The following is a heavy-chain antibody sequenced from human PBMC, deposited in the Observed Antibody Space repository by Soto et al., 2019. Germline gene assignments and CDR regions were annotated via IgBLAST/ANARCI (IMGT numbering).Heavy chain of an antibody. CDR2: ISYDGSNK. CDR1: GFTFSSYG. CDR3: AKDGRYGDYFDAFDI. D-gene: IGHD4-17*01. J-gene: IGHJ3*02. Sequence: GSLRLSCAASGFTFSSYGMHWVRQAPGKGLEWVAVISYDGSNKYYADSVKGRFTISRDNSKNTLYLQMNSLRAEDTAVYYCAKDGRYGDYFDAFDIWGQGTMVTVSS. V-gene: IGHV3-30*18.